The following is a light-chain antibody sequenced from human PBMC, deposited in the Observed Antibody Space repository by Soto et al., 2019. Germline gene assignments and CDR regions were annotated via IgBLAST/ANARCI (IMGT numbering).Light chain of an antibody. Sequence: EIVMTQSPATLSFSPGERATLSCRASQSVGNYLVWYQQKPGQAPRLLIYGSSNRPSGTPDRFSGSGSGTDFSLTISRLEPEDFAMYYCQQYGRSPTWTFGQGTKVDIK. CDR2: GSS. V-gene: IGKV3-20*01. CDR3: QQYGRSPTWT. J-gene: IGKJ1*01. CDR1: QSVGNY.